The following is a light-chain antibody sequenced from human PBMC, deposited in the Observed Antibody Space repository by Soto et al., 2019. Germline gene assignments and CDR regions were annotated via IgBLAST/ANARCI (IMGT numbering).Light chain of an antibody. J-gene: IGLJ3*02. CDR3: SSYTNNDAWG. CDR2: EVT. CDR1: SSDVGGYHY. V-gene: IGLV2-14*01. Sequence: QSALTQPASVSGSPGQSITISCTGTSSDVGGYHYVSWYQQHPGKAPKLMIYEVTNRPSGISNRFSGSKSGNTASLTISGLQAEDEADYYCSSYTNNDAWGVGGGTKLTVL.